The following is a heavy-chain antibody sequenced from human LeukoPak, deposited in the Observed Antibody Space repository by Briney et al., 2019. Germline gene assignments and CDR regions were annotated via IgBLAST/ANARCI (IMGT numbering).Heavy chain of an antibody. Sequence: SETLSLTCAVYGGSFSGYYWSWIRQPPGKGLEWIGEINHSGSTNYNPSLKSRVTISVDTSKNQFSLKLSSVTAADTAVYHCARNPSGWYGSIDYWGQGTLVTVSS. D-gene: IGHD6-19*01. V-gene: IGHV4-34*01. CDR2: INHSGST. J-gene: IGHJ4*02. CDR3: ARNPSGWYGSIDY. CDR1: GGSFSGYY.